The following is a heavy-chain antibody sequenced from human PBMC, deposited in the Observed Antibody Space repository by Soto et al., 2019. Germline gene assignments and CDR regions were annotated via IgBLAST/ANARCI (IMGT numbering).Heavy chain of an antibody. D-gene: IGHD5-18*01. CDR1: GFTFSSYA. CDR2: ISGSGGST. CDR3: AKVALAALYSGRGYFDY. Sequence: EVQLLESGGGLVQPGGSLRLSCAASGFTFSSYAMSWVRQAPGKGLEWVSAISGSGGSTYYADSVKGRFTISRDNSKNTLYLQMNSLRAEDTAVYYCAKVALAALYSGRGYFDYWGQGTLVTVSS. V-gene: IGHV3-23*01. J-gene: IGHJ4*02.